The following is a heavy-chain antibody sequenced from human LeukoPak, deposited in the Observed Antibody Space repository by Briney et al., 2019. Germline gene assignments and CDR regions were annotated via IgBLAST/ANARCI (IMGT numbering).Heavy chain of an antibody. D-gene: IGHD6-19*01. CDR3: AKDNHRSSGWYMFDY. V-gene: IGHV3-9*01. CDR2: ISWNSGSI. CDR1: GFTFDDYA. J-gene: IGHJ4*02. Sequence: PGGSLRLSCAASGFTFDDYAMHWVRHAPGKGLEWVSGISWNSGSIGYADSVKGRFTISRDNAKNSLYLQMNSLRAEDTALYYCAKDNHRSSGWYMFDYWGQGTLVTVSS.